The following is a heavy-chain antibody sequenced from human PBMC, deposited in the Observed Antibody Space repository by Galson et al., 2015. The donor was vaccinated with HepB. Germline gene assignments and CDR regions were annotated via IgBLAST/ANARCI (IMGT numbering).Heavy chain of an antibody. D-gene: IGHD6-6*01. V-gene: IGHV1-18*01. Sequence: SVKVSCKASRYTFTNYGISWVRQAPGHGLEWLGWISTYNGNINYAQNFQGRVTMTTDTSTSSAYLELRTLRSDDTAVYYCAGALYSSSPPDHWGQGTLVTVSA. CDR1: RYTFTNYG. CDR3: AGALYSSSPPDH. CDR2: ISTYNGNI. J-gene: IGHJ5*02.